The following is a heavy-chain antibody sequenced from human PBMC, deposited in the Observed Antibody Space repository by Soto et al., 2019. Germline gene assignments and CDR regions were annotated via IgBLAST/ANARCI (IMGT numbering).Heavy chain of an antibody. D-gene: IGHD2-2*01. Sequence: ASVKVSCKVSGYTLTELSMHWVRQAPGKGLEWMGGFDPEDGETIYAQKFQGRVTMTEDTSTDTAYMELSSLRSEDTAVYYCATRYCSSTSCYGVGWLDPWGQGTLVTVSS. V-gene: IGHV1-24*01. CDR3: ATRYCSSTSCYGVGWLDP. CDR1: GYTLTELS. CDR2: FDPEDGET. J-gene: IGHJ5*02.